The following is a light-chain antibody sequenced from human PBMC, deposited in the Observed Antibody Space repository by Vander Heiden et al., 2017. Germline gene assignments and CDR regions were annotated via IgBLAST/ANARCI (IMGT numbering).Light chain of an antibody. Sequence: DIQMTQSPSSLSASVGDRVTITCRASQSISSYLNWYQQKPGKAPKLLIYAASSLQSGVPSRFSGSGSGTDFTLTISSLPPEDFATYYCQQSYSTPRFGPGTKVDIK. CDR2: AAS. CDR1: QSISSY. CDR3: QQSYSTPR. V-gene: IGKV1-39*01. J-gene: IGKJ3*01.